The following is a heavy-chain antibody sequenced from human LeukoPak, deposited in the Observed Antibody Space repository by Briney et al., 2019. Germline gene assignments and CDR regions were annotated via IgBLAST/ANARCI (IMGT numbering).Heavy chain of an antibody. Sequence: GSLRLSCAASGFTFSSYRMNWVRQAPGKGLEWVSSISTTSSYIYYADSVKGRFTISRDNAKNSLYLQMNSLRAEDTAVYYCARGVAQGYCSGGSCYGGYYYFDYWGQGTLVTVSS. CDR1: GFTFSSYR. V-gene: IGHV3-21*01. CDR3: ARGVAQGYCSGGSCYGGYYYFDY. J-gene: IGHJ4*02. CDR2: ISTTSSYI. D-gene: IGHD2-15*01.